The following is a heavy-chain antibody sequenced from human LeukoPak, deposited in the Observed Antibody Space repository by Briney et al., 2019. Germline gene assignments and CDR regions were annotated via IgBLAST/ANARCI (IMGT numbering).Heavy chain of an antibody. CDR3: ARLIANYYDILTGYPYYFDY. J-gene: IGHJ4*02. V-gene: IGHV4-39*01. Sequence: SETLSLTCTVSGGSISSSSYYWGWLRQPPGKGLGRIGSIYYSGSTYYNPSLKSRVTISVDTSKNQFSLKLSSVTGADTAVYYCARLIANYYDILTGYPYYFDYWGQGTLVTVSS. D-gene: IGHD3-9*01. CDR1: GGSISSSSYY. CDR2: IYYSGST.